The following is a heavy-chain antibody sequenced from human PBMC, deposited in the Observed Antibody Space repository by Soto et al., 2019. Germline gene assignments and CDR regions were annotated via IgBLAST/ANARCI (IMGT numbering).Heavy chain of an antibody. CDR1: GYTLTSYG. D-gene: IGHD3-22*01. CDR3: ARHDSSGYYYDAFDI. V-gene: IGHV1-18*04. Sequence: SVKVSCKASGYTLTSYGISWVRQAPGQGLEWMGWISAYNGNTNYAQKLQGRVTMTTDTSTSTAYMELRSLRSDDTAVYYCARHDSSGYYYDAFDIWGQGTMVTVSS. J-gene: IGHJ3*02. CDR2: ISAYNGNT.